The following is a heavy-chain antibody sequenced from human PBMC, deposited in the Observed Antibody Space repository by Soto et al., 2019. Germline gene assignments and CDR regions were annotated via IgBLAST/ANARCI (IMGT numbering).Heavy chain of an antibody. CDR1: GSTFTSYG. CDR3: ARDKRVVVAATPNYYFDY. J-gene: IGHJ4*02. V-gene: IGHV1-18*04. Sequence: ASVKVSCKASGSTFTSYGISWVRQAPGQGLEWMGWISAYNGNTNYAQKLQGRVTMTTDTSTSTAYMELRSLRSDDTAVYYCARDKRVVVAATPNYYFDYWGQGTLVTVSS. CDR2: ISAYNGNT. D-gene: IGHD2-15*01.